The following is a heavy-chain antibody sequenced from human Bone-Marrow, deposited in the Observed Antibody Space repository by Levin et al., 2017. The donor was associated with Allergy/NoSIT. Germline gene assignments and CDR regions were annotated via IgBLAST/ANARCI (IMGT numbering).Heavy chain of an antibody. V-gene: IGHV1-69*13. CDR3: ARSYSSGWYFDY. CDR1: GGTFSSYA. D-gene: IGHD6-19*01. Sequence: PAASVKVSCKASGGTFSSYAISWVRQAPGQGLEWMGGIIPIFGTANYAQKFQGRVTITADESTSTAYMELSSLRSEDTAVYYCARSYSSGWYFDYWGQGTLVTVSS. CDR2: IIPIFGTA. J-gene: IGHJ4*02.